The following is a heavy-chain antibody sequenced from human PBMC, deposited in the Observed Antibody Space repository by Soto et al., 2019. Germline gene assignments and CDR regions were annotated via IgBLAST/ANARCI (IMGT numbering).Heavy chain of an antibody. CDR3: ANWSGDSSGYLIHAFDI. CDR1: GYTFTGYY. CDR2: INPNSGGT. D-gene: IGHD3-22*01. Sequence: ASVKVSCKASGYTFTGYYMHWVRQAPGQGLEWMGWINPNSGGTNYAQKFQGRVTMTRDTSISTAYMELSRLRSDDTAVYYCANWSGDSSGYLIHAFDIWGQGTMVTVSS. J-gene: IGHJ3*02. V-gene: IGHV1-2*02.